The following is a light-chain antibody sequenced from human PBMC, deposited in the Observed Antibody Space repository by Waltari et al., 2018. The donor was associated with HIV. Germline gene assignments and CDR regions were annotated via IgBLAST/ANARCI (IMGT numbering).Light chain of an antibody. CDR3: MQALHTPPA. J-gene: IGKJ2*01. Sequence: DIVMTQSPLSLPVTPGEPATISCRSSQSLLHSNGYNYLDWYLQKPGKSPQLRIYFGSSRASGVPDYFRGRETGTDFTLKISRVEASDVAVYYCMQALHTPPAFGQGTKLEV. CDR1: QSLLHSNGYNY. CDR2: FGS. V-gene: IGKV2-28*01.